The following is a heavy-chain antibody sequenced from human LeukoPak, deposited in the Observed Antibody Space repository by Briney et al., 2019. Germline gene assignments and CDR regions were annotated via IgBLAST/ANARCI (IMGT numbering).Heavy chain of an antibody. CDR2: ISYDGSNK. CDR1: GFTFSSYA. J-gene: IGHJ4*02. Sequence: GRSLRLSCAASGFTFSSYAMHWVRQAPGKGLEWVAVISYDGSNKYYADSVKGRFTISRDNSKNTLYLQMNSLRAEDTAVYYCARDKLFVVVTALDYWGQGTLVTVSS. CDR3: ARDKLFVVVTALDY. V-gene: IGHV3-30-3*01. D-gene: IGHD2-21*02.